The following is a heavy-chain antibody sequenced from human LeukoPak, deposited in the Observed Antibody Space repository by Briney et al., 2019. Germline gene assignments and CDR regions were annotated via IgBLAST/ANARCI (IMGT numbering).Heavy chain of an antibody. Sequence: PSETLSLTCTVSGGSFNSAGYYWSWIRQHPGKGLEWIGYIYYSGSTHYNPSLKSRVTMSIDTSKNQFSLKLSSVTAADTAVYYCARGRLAAAGIGYWGQGTLVTVSS. CDR2: IYYSGST. V-gene: IGHV4-31*03. J-gene: IGHJ4*02. CDR1: GGSFNSAGYY. D-gene: IGHD6-13*01. CDR3: ARGRLAAAGIGY.